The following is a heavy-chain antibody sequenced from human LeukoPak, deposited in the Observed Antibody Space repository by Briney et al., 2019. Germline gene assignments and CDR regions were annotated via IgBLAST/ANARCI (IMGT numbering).Heavy chain of an antibody. CDR1: GFTFSSYG. CDR2: IRYDGSNK. Sequence: PGGSLRLSCAASGFTFSSYGMHWVRQAPGKGLEWVAFIRYDGSNKYYADSVKGRFTISRDNSKNTLYLQMNSLRAEDTAVYYCAKWSVERLSPGPEYFQHWGQGTLVTVSS. V-gene: IGHV3-30*02. J-gene: IGHJ1*01. CDR3: AKWSVERLSPGPEYFQH. D-gene: IGHD3-3*01.